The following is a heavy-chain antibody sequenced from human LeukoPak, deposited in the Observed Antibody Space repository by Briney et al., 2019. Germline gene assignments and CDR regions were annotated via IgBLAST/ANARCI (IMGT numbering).Heavy chain of an antibody. CDR2: IYYSGSI. J-gene: IGHJ4*02. CDR1: GGSISTYS. Sequence: SETLSLTCTVSGGSISTYSWSWIRQPPGKGLEWIGYIYYSGSINYNPSLKSRVAISVDMSKSQISLKLSSVTAADTAVYYCARDASSWHYFDSWGQGTLVTVSS. V-gene: IGHV4-59*01. D-gene: IGHD6-13*01. CDR3: ARDASSWHYFDS.